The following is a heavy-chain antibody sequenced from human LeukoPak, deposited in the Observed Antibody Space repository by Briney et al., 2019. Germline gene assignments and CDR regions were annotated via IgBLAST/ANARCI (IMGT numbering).Heavy chain of an antibody. V-gene: IGHV3-23*01. Sequence: GGSLRLSCAASGFTFSSYAMSWVRQAPGKGLEWVSTISGSGGSTYYADSVKGRFTISRDNSENTLYLQMNSLRGEDTAVYYCARDGYSGSYYRLYYFFMDVWGKGTTVTVSS. D-gene: IGHD1-26*01. CDR2: ISGSGGST. J-gene: IGHJ6*03. CDR3: ARDGYSGSYYRLYYFFMDV. CDR1: GFTFSSYA.